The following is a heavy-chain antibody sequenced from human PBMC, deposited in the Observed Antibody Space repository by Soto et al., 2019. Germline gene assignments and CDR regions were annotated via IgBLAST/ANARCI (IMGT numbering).Heavy chain of an antibody. Sequence: EVQPLESGGNLVQPGGSLTLSCAASGFIFSNYAMRWVRQAPGKGLEWVSSISAVTSAINYADPVRGRFTMSRDNSENKVYLQMNSLTVEDTSMYYCARYVVGRGKDAHGHWGQGTLVTVSS. V-gene: IGHV3-23*01. CDR1: GFIFSNYA. CDR3: ARYVVGRGKDAHGH. D-gene: IGHD3-10*01. CDR2: ISAVTSAI. J-gene: IGHJ4*02.